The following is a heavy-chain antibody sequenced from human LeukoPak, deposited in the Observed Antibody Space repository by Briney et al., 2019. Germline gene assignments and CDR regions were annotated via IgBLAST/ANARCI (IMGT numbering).Heavy chain of an antibody. Sequence: GESLKISCKGSGYSFTSYWIGWVRQMPGKGLEWMGIIYPGDSDTRYSPSFQGQVTISADKSISTAYLQWSSLKASDTAMYYCARVLSGYSYGFYNWFDPWGQGTLVTVSS. D-gene: IGHD5-18*01. CDR1: GYSFTSYW. CDR3: ARVLSGYSYGFYNWFDP. CDR2: IYPGDSDT. J-gene: IGHJ5*02. V-gene: IGHV5-51*01.